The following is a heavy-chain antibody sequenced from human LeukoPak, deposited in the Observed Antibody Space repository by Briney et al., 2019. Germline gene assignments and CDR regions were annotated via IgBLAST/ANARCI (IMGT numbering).Heavy chain of an antibody. J-gene: IGHJ3*02. V-gene: IGHV3-21*01. D-gene: IGHD3-10*01. CDR1: GFIFTSYS. CDR3: ARGRSITLLRGVAMSDGFDI. Sequence: GGSLRLSCAASGFIFTSYSLNWVRQAPGKGLEWVSSISSSSTYIYYADSLKGRFTISRDNAKKSLYLQMNGLRADDTAVYYCARGRSITLLRGVAMSDGFDIWGQGTMVTVSP. CDR2: ISSSSTYI.